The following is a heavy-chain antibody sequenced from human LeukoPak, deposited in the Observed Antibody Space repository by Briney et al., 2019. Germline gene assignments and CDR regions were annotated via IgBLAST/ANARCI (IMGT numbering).Heavy chain of an antibody. CDR2: ISGSGGST. CDR3: AKASAMIVVVSKHFDY. J-gene: IGHJ4*02. D-gene: IGHD3-22*01. Sequence: GGSLRLSCAASGFTFSSYAMHWVRQAPGKGLEWVSAISGSGGSTYYADSVKGRFTISRDNSKNTLYLQMNSLRAEDTAVYYCAKASAMIVVVSKHFDYWGQGTLVTVSS. CDR1: GFTFSSYA. V-gene: IGHV3-23*01.